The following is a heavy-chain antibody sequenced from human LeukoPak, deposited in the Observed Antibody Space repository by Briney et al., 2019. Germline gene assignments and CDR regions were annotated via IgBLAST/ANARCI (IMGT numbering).Heavy chain of an antibody. D-gene: IGHD3-22*01. CDR1: GFTFSSYA. Sequence: GGSLRLSCAASGFTFSSYAMSWVRQAPGKGLEWVSTISGSGGNTYYAGSVKGRFTISGDNSKNTLYLQMNSLRAEDTAVYYCAKDRHYYDSSGYAWLGYWGQGTLVTVSS. CDR3: AKDRHYYDSSGYAWLGY. J-gene: IGHJ4*02. CDR2: ISGSGGNT. V-gene: IGHV3-23*01.